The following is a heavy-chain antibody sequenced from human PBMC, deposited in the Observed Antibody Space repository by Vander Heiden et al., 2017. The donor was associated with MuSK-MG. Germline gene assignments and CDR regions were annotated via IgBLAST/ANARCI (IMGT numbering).Heavy chain of an antibody. V-gene: IGHV4-39*01. J-gene: IGHJ5*02. CDR1: GGSISSSSYY. CDR2: IYYSGST. D-gene: IGHD3-9*01. CDR3: ARHRLGEGDILTGYYPNWFDP. Sequence: QLQLQESGPGLVKPSETLSLTCTVSGGSISSSSYYWGWIRQPPGKGLEWIGSIYYSGSTYYNPSLKSRVTISVDTSKNQFSLKLSSVTAADTAVYYCARHRLGEGDILTGYYPNWFDPWGQGTLVTVSS.